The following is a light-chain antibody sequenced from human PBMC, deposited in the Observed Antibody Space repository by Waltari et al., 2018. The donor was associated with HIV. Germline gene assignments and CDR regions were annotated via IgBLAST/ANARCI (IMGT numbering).Light chain of an antibody. J-gene: IGKJ5*01. CDR2: GPS. CDR1: QNVYFN. CDR3: QQYENWAPNT. Sequence: EIVMTQSPATLSVSPGERVTLSCSASQNVYFNLAWYQQKPGQAPRLLPYGPSVSSACSPARCMGSGSGREDTLIISSMQYEEYAVDYCQQYENWAPNTFGQGTRLEIK. V-gene: IGKV3D-15*01.